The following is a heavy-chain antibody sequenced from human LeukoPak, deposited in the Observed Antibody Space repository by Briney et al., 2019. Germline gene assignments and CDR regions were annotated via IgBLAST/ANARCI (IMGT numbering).Heavy chain of an antibody. V-gene: IGHV1-69*04. D-gene: IGHD3-3*01. CDR3: ARGHYDFWSGYRYYYYYGMGV. CDR2: IIPIFGIA. CDR1: GGTFSSYA. J-gene: IGHJ6*02. Sequence: ASVKVSCKASGGTFSSYAISWVRQAPGQGLEWMGRIIPIFGIANYAQKFQGRVTITADKSTSTAYMELSSLRSEDTAVYYCARGHYDFWSGYRYYYYYGMGVWGQGTTVTVSS.